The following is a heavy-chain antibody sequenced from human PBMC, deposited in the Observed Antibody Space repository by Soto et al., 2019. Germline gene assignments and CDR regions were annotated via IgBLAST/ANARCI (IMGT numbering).Heavy chain of an antibody. V-gene: IGHV4-34*01. Sequence: SETLSLTCAVYGGSFSGYYWSWIRQPPGKGLEWVGEINHSGSTNYNPSLKSRVTISVDTSKNQFSLKLSSVTAADTAVYYCERGPGYCSGGSCYYYYGMDVWGQGTTVTVSS. CDR2: INHSGST. J-gene: IGHJ6*02. D-gene: IGHD2-15*01. CDR1: GGSFSGYY. CDR3: ERGPGYCSGGSCYYYYGMDV.